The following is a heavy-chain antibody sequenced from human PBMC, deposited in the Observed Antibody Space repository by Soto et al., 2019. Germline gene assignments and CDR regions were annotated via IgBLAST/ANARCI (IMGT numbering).Heavy chain of an antibody. CDR3: ARIGVSSGHESPDFDS. J-gene: IGHJ4*02. D-gene: IGHD3-16*01. CDR2: ISGFNGNT. Sequence: QVQLVQSGAEVQKPGASVKVSCKASGYTFNFYGITWVRQAPGQGLEWMGWISGFNGNTNYAADLQGRVTMTTATSPSTAYMELRGLRSDDTAVYYCARIGVSSGHESPDFDSWGQGTLVTVSS. CDR1: GYTFNFYG. V-gene: IGHV1-18*01.